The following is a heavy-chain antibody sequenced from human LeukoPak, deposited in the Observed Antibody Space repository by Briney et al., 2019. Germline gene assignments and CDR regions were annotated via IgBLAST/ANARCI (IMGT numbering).Heavy chain of an antibody. CDR3: ARVGYDNTRPAPY. D-gene: IGHD6-13*01. V-gene: IGHV3-7*02. Sequence: PGGSLRLSCAASGFTFSNYWMSWVRQAPGKGLEWVANIKQDGSEKYYVDSVKGRFTISRDNAKNSLYLQMNSLRDEDTAVYYCARVGYDNTRPAPYWGQGTLVTVSS. CDR1: GFTFSNYW. CDR2: IKQDGSEK. J-gene: IGHJ4*02.